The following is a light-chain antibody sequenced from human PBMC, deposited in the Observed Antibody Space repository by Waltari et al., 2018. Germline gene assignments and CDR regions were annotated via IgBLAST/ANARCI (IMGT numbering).Light chain of an antibody. CDR1: PSISNN. CDR2: GAS. J-gene: IGKJ1*01. CDR3: QQYNALPPWT. Sequence: EIVVTQSPATLSVSPGERAILPCRASPSISNNLAWYQQKPGQAPRLLIYGASARASGIPARFSGSGSGTEFTLTIASLQSEDFAVYYCQQYNALPPWTFGQGTRVEMK. V-gene: IGKV3-15*01.